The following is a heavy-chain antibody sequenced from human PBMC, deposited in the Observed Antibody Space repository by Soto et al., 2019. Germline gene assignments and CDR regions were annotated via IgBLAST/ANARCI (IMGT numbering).Heavy chain of an antibody. CDR3: ARGEYYDSSGYSLSYYY. Sequence: ASVKVSCKASGYTFTGYYMHWVRQAPGQGLEWMGWINPNSGGTNYAQKFQGWVTMTRDTSISTAYMELSRLRSDDTAVYYCARGEYYDSSGYSLSYYYWGQGTLVTVSS. D-gene: IGHD3-22*01. CDR1: GYTFTGYY. J-gene: IGHJ4*02. V-gene: IGHV1-2*04. CDR2: INPNSGGT.